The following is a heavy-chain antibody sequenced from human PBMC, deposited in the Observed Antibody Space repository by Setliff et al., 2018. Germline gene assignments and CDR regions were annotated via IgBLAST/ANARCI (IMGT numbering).Heavy chain of an antibody. CDR2: ISPYNGVT. Sequence: GASVKVFCKASAYILSSYGISWVRQVPGEGLEWMGWISPYNGVTSYAQRFQGRVTMTTDTSTSAAYLELMSLRSDDTAVYYCAISSLSICSGDTCPNAFDIWGQGTMVTVSS. CDR3: AISSLSICSGDTCPNAFDI. J-gene: IGHJ3*02. CDR1: AYILSSYG. D-gene: IGHD2-15*01. V-gene: IGHV1-18*01.